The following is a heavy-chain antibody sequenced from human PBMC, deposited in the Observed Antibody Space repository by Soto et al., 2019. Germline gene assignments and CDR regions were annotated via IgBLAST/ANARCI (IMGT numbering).Heavy chain of an antibody. D-gene: IGHD3-22*01. CDR2: IYYSGST. CDR1: GGSVSNGSYY. J-gene: IGHJ4*02. Sequence: TSETLSLTYTVSGGSVSNGSYYWSWIRQPPGKGPEWIGYIYYSGSTNYNPSLKSRVTISVDTSKNQFSLKLSSVTAADTAVYYCARLASSSGYRSFDYWGQGTLVTVS. CDR3: ARLASSSGYRSFDY. V-gene: IGHV4-61*01.